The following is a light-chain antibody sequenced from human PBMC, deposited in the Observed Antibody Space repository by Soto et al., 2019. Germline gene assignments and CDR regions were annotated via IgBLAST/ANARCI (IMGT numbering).Light chain of an antibody. CDR2: DVT. CDR1: SSDVGFYNY. CDR3: SSYAGYNNYVV. J-gene: IGLJ2*01. Sequence: QSALTQPPSASGSPGQPVTISCTGTSSDVGFYNYVSWYQQHPVKAPKLMIYDVTKRPSGVPDRFSGAKSGNTAALTVSGLQAEDEADYYCSSYAGYNNYVVFGGGTKLTVL. V-gene: IGLV2-8*01.